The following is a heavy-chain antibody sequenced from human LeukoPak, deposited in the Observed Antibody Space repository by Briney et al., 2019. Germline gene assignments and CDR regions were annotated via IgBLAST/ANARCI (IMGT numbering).Heavy chain of an antibody. J-gene: IGHJ5*02. CDR3: ARDRLGATNWFDP. V-gene: IGHV3-66*01. CDR1: GFTVSSNY. CDR2: IYSGGST. Sequence: PGGSLRLSCAASGFTVSSNYMSWVRQAPGKGLEWVSVIYSGGSTYYADSVKGRFTITRDNSKNTLYLQMSSLRAEDTAVYYCARDRLGATNWFDPWGQGTLVTVSS. D-gene: IGHD3-16*01.